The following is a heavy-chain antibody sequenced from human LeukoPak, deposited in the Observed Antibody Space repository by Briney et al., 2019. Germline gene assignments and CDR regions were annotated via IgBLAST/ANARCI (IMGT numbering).Heavy chain of an antibody. CDR2: IHHSGST. CDR3: ARHYFSSTWAYYYYYMDV. Sequence: PSETLSLTCAVSGYSISSSYYWGWIRQPPGKGLEWIGSIHHSGSTYYNPSLKSRVTISVDTSKNQFSLKLSSVTAADTAIYYCARHYFSSTWAYYYYYMDVWGKGTTVTVSS. CDR1: GYSISSSYY. J-gene: IGHJ6*03. D-gene: IGHD6-19*01. V-gene: IGHV4-38-2*01.